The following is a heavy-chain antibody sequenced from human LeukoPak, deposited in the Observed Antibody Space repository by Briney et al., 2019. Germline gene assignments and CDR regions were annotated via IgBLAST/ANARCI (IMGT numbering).Heavy chain of an antibody. CDR1: GFTFSNSD. D-gene: IGHD6-19*01. Sequence: PGGSLRLSCAASGFTFSNSDMEWVRQAPGKGLEWVSSITPSSTYIYYAESMRGRFTVSRDHAKNSLYLQMNSLTAEDTAVYYCARNLNSPIAVAGSDYWGQGTLVTVTS. CDR3: ARNLNSPIAVAGSDY. J-gene: IGHJ4*02. CDR2: ITPSSTYI. V-gene: IGHV3-21*01.